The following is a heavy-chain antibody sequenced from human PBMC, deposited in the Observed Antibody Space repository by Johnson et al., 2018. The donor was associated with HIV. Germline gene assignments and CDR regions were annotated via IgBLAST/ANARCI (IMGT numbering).Heavy chain of an antibody. J-gene: IGHJ3*02. CDR1: GFSFTDAW. Sequence: VQLVESGGGLVKPGGSLRLSCAASGFSFTDAWMNWVRQAPGKGLEWVGRIKSKTDGGTTDYAAPVKGRFIISRDDSKNTLYLQMNSLKSEDTAVYYCTTDRVGSGSHDAFDIWGQGTMVTVSS. V-gene: IGHV3-15*01. D-gene: IGHD1-26*01. CDR3: TTDRVGSGSHDAFDI. CDR2: IKSKTDGGTT.